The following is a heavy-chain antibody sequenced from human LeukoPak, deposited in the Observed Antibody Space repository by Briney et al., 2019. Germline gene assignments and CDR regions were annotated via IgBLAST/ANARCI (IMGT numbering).Heavy chain of an antibody. CDR3: AKVFYDILTGNDY. Sequence: GGSLRLSCAASGFTFSSYAMSWVRQAPGKGLEWVSAISGSGGSTYYADSVKGRFTIYRDNSKNTLYLQMNSLRAEDTAVFYCAKVFYDILTGNDYWGQGTLVTVSS. CDR2: ISGSGGST. V-gene: IGHV3-23*01. CDR1: GFTFSSYA. D-gene: IGHD3-9*01. J-gene: IGHJ4*02.